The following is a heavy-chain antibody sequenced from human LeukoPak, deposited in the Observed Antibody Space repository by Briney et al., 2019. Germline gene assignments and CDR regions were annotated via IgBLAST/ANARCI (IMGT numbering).Heavy chain of an antibody. J-gene: IGHJ4*02. CDR2: ISAYNGNT. V-gene: IGHV1-18*01. Sequence: ASVKVSCKASGYTFTSYGISWVRQAPGQGLEWMGWISAYNGNTNYAQKLQGRVTMTTDTSTSTAYMELRSLRSDDTAVYYCARLIYGDYEGGARLDYWGQGTLVTVSS. CDR3: ARLIYGDYEGGARLDY. CDR1: GYTFTSYG. D-gene: IGHD4-17*01.